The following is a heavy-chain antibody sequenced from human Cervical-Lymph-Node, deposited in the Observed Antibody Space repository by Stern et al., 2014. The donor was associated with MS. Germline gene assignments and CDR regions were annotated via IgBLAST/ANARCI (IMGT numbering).Heavy chain of an antibody. Sequence: QVQLVQSGAEVKKPGSSVKVSCKASGSTFSNYEVSWVRQAPGQGPEWLGGSIPIFGTTNYAPKFQGRVTITADESATTAYMELSGLTTADTAVYYCARGMSRGWYLRVFDYWGQGTLVTVSS. D-gene: IGHD6-19*01. CDR1: GSTFSNYE. J-gene: IGHJ4*01. CDR3: ARGMSRGWYLRVFDY. CDR2: SIPIFGTT. V-gene: IGHV1-69*01.